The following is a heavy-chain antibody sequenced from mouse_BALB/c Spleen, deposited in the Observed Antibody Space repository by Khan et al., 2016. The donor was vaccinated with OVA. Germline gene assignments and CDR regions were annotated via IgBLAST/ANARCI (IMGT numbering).Heavy chain of an antibody. Sequence: QIQLVQSGPELKKPGETVKISCKASGYSFTNYGMNWVKQSPGKALKWMGWINTYTEKPTYADDFKGRFAFSLETSASTAYLQINNLKNDDTTTYFCARPPYFSYTLDHGGQGTSVTVSS. CDR1: GYSFTNYG. CDR2: INTYTEKP. D-gene: IGHD2-10*01. CDR3: ARPPYFSYTLDH. V-gene: IGHV9-3-1*01. J-gene: IGHJ4*01.